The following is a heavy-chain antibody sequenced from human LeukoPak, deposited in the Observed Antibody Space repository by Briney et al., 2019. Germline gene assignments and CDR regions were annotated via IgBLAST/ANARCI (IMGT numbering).Heavy chain of an antibody. Sequence: GGSLRLSCAASGFTFGTYRMHWVRQAPGKGLVWVSRIDPDGNITSYADSVKGRFTISRDNSKGTLYLHMHSLRVEDTAVYYCVPNLFDYWGQGTLVTVSS. V-gene: IGHV3-74*01. J-gene: IGHJ4*02. CDR3: VPNLFDY. CDR1: GFTFGTYR. CDR2: IDPDGNIT.